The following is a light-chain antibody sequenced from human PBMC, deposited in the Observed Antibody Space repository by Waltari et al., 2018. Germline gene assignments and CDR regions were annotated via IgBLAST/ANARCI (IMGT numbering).Light chain of an antibody. Sequence: DIVMTQSPDSLAVSLGERATINCKSSQSVLYSSNNKNYLAWYQQKPGQPPKLLIYWASNRESGVPDRISGSGSGTDFTLTISSLQAEDVAVYYCQQYYSTPWTFGQGTKVESK. CDR3: QQYYSTPWT. CDR1: QSVLYSSNNKNY. J-gene: IGKJ1*01. V-gene: IGKV4-1*01. CDR2: WAS.